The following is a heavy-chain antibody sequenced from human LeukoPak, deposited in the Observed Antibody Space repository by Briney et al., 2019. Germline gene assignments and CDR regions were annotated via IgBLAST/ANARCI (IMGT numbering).Heavy chain of an antibody. D-gene: IGHD1-26*01. CDR3: ARVWIASGSYYDDRGAFDY. J-gene: IGHJ4*02. CDR2: INHSGST. CDR1: GGSFSGYS. Sequence: KSSEALSLACAVYGGSFSGYSWNWVRQPPGQGLEWIGEINHSGSTNYNPSLKSRVTISVDTSKNQFSLKLNSVTAADTAVYYCARVWIASGSYYDDRGAFDYWGQGTLVTVSS. V-gene: IGHV4-34*01.